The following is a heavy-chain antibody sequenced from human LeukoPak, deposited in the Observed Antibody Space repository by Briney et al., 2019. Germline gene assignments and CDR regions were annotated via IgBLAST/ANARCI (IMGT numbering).Heavy chain of an antibody. D-gene: IGHD4-17*01. CDR1: GYTFTSYA. Sequence: GASVKVSCKASGYTFTSYAMHWVRQAAGQRLEWMGWINAGNGNTKYSQKFQGRVTITRDTSASTAYMELSSLRSEDTAVFYCARDWVTTGFDYWGQGTLVTVSS. CDR3: ARDWVTTGFDY. J-gene: IGHJ4*02. V-gene: IGHV1-3*01. CDR2: INAGNGNT.